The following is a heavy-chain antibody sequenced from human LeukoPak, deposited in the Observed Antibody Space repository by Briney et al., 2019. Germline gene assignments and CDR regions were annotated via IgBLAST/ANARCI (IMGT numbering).Heavy chain of an antibody. CDR3: AAAGPAPKGAFDI. Sequence: SVKVSCKASGFTFTSSAMQWVRQARGQRLEWIGWIVVGSGNTNYAQKFQERVTITRDMSTSTAYMELSSLRSEDTAVYYCAAAGPAPKGAFDIWGQGTMVTVSS. CDR1: GFTFTSSA. J-gene: IGHJ3*02. D-gene: IGHD6-25*01. CDR2: IVVGSGNT. V-gene: IGHV1-58*02.